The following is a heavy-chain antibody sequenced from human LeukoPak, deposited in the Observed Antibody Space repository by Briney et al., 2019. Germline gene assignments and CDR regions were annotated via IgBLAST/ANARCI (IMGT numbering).Heavy chain of an antibody. J-gene: IGHJ4*02. CDR3: ATDRGWRTSGYYLYYFEY. Sequence: GRSLRLSCAASGFIFTNYFMSWVRQAPGKGREWVASIKHDGSEKYYVDSVRGRFTTSRDNTMNSLYLQMSSLRAEDTAVYYCATDRGWRTSGYYLYYFEYWGQGTLVTYSS. CDR1: GFIFTNYF. D-gene: IGHD3-3*01. CDR2: IKHDGSEK. V-gene: IGHV3-7*01.